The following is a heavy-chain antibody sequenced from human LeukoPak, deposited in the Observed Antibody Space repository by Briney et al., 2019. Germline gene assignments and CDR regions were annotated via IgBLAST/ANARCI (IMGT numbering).Heavy chain of an antibody. J-gene: IGHJ4*02. V-gene: IGHV3-33*01. D-gene: IGHD4-11*01. CDR3: ARDAQRGFDYSNSLQY. Sequence: HPGGSLRLPCAAAGFTFNHYGMHWVRQAPGKGLEWVSVIWSDGTNKYYAASVKGRFTISRDDFDKTVYLQMSGLRPDDTGVYYCARDAQRGFDYSNSLQYWGQGTPVTVST. CDR1: GFTFNHYG. CDR2: IWSDGTNK.